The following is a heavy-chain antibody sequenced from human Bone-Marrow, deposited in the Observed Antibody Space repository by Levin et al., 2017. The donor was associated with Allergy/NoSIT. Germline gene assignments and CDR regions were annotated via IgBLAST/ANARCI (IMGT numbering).Heavy chain of an antibody. CDR2: ISSSGGTT. CDR3: AKDGSARPSDY. CDR1: GFTFSNFA. V-gene: IGHV3-23*01. J-gene: IGHJ4*02. D-gene: IGHD2-15*01. Sequence: GGSLRLSCAASGFTFSNFAMSWVRQTPGKGLEWVSFISSSGGTTYYADSVKGRFTISRDNSNNTLYLQMTSLRAEDTAVYYCAKDGSARPSDYWGQGTLVTVSS.